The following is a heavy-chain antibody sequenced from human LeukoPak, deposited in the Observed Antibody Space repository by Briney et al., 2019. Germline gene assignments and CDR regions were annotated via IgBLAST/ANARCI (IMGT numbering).Heavy chain of an antibody. J-gene: IGHJ4*02. CDR3: ARGVDFWSGYGY. D-gene: IGHD3-3*01. CDR2: INPNSGGT. V-gene: IGHV1-2*02. CDR1: GYTFTGYY. Sequence: ASVKVSCKASGYTFTGYYMHWVRQAPGQGLEWMGWINPNSGGTNYAQKFQGRVTMTRDTSISTAYMELSRLGSDDTAVYYCARGVDFWSGYGYWGQGTLVTVSS.